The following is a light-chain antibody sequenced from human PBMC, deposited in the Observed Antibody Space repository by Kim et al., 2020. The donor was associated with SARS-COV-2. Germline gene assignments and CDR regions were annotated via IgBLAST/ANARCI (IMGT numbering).Light chain of an antibody. CDR2: AAS. CDR3: QQTYTTPLT. Sequence: ALVGDRVTITCRASQSISNYLNWYQQKPGKAPKLLIYAASNLQSGVPSRFSGSGSGTDFTLTISSLQPEDFATYYCQQTYTTPLTFGGGTKVDIK. V-gene: IGKV1-39*01. J-gene: IGKJ4*01. CDR1: QSISNY.